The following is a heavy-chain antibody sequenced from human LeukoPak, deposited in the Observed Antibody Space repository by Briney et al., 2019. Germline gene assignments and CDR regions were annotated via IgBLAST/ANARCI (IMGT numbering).Heavy chain of an antibody. V-gene: IGHV4-4*07. Sequence: SETLSLTCTVSGGSISSYYWSWIRQPAGKGLEWIGRIYTSGSTNYNPSLKSRVTISVDTSKNQFSLKLSSVTAADTAVYYCARLKYYFDRSGYRAEYFQQWGQGTLVTASS. CDR2: IYTSGST. CDR3: ARLKYYFDRSGYRAEYFQQ. D-gene: IGHD3-22*01. CDR1: GGSISSYY. J-gene: IGHJ1*01.